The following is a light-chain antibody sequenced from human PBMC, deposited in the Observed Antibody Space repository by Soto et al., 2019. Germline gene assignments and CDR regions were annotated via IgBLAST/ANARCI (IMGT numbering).Light chain of an antibody. CDR3: QQSYSAPLT. V-gene: IGKV1-39*01. Sequence: DIQMTQSPSSLSASVGDRVTITCRASQTISTSLNWYQHKPGKAPKVLIFGASGMQSGVPSRFSGSGSGTDFTLTICRLQPEDFATYYCQQSYSAPLTFGGGTKVEIK. CDR2: GAS. CDR1: QTISTS. J-gene: IGKJ4*01.